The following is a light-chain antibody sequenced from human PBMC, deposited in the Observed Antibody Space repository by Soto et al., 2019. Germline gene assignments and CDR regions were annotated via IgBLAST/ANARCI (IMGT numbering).Light chain of an antibody. CDR3: QQYYTSPTWT. J-gene: IGKJ1*01. CDR1: QTILYSSNNKNY. V-gene: IGKV4-1*01. Sequence: DIVMTQSPDSLAVSLGERATINCKSSQTILYSSNNKNYLAWFQQKPGQPPKLLIYWASTRESGVPDRFSGSGSETDFTLTISSLQAEDLAIYYCQQYYTSPTWTFGQGTKVEIK. CDR2: WAS.